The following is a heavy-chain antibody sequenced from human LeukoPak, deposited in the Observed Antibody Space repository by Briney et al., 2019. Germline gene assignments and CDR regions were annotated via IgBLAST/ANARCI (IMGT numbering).Heavy chain of an antibody. Sequence: GGSLRLSCTASGFTFSTYWMSWVRQAQGKGLEWVANIDKNGSEIYYVDSVKGRFTISRDNAKNSLYLQMNTLRAEDTAVYYCAGLIWGGGFDIWGQGTMVTVSS. V-gene: IGHV3-7*01. CDR3: AGLIWGGGFDI. D-gene: IGHD3-16*01. J-gene: IGHJ3*02. CDR2: IDKNGSEI. CDR1: GFTFSTYW.